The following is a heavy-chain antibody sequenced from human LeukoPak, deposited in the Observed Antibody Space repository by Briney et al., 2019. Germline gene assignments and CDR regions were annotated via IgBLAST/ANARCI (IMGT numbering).Heavy chain of an antibody. CDR2: IYSGGST. Sequence: LLGSLRLSCAASGFTVSSNYMSWVRQAPGKGLEWVSVIYSGGSTYYADSVKGRFTISRDNAKNSLYLQMNSLRAEDTAVYYCARDRCSGGSCYYYYYYMDVWGKGTTVTISS. CDR3: ARDRCSGGSCYYYYYYMDV. D-gene: IGHD2-15*01. V-gene: IGHV3-53*01. CDR1: GFTVSSNY. J-gene: IGHJ6*03.